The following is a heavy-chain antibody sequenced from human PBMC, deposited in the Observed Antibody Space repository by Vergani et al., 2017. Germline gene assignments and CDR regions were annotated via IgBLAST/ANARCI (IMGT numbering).Heavy chain of an antibody. D-gene: IGHD3-10*01. Sequence: QVQLQQWGAGLLKPSETLSLTCVVYGGSFSGYYWSWIRQSPGKGLGWIGEINDSGSTNYNPSLEGRVTISVYTSKKQFFLKLHSVTAADTAVFYCARGNGGASFYYMDVGGKGTTVTVSS. CDR1: GGSFSGYY. CDR2: INDSGST. V-gene: IGHV4-34*01. CDR3: ARGNGGASFYYMDV. J-gene: IGHJ6*03.